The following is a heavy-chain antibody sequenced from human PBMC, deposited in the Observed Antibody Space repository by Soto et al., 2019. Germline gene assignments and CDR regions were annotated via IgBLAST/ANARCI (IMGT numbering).Heavy chain of an antibody. Sequence: ASETLSLTCTVSGGSISSGGYYWSWIRQHPGKGLEWIGYIYYSGSTYYNPSLKSRVTVSVDTSKNQFSLKLSSVTAADTAVYYCARHFSVDYFDYWGQGALVTVSS. V-gene: IGHV4-31*03. CDR2: IYYSGST. CDR3: ARHFSVDYFDY. J-gene: IGHJ4*02. CDR1: GGSISSGGYY.